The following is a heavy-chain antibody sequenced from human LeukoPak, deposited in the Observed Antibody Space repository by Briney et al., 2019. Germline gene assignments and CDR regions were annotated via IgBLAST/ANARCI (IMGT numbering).Heavy chain of an antibody. CDR1: GFTFSGYW. Sequence: GGSLRLSCAASGFTFSGYWMTWVRQAPGTGLEWVTYMNEGGSEIYYLDSVKGRFTISRDNGKNSLYLQMNSLRVEDTAVYYCARGSSTSCYGYWGQGTLVTVSS. CDR2: MNEGGSEI. CDR3: ARGSSTSCYGY. D-gene: IGHD2-2*01. V-gene: IGHV3-7*01. J-gene: IGHJ4*02.